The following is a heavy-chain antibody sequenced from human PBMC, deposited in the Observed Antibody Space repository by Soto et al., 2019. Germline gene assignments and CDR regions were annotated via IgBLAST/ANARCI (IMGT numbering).Heavy chain of an antibody. CDR3: ARDSWGTPSLQGLDP. V-gene: IGHV1-3*01. CDR1: GYTFTNYA. D-gene: IGHD2-15*01. CDR2: INAGNGST. J-gene: IGHJ5*02. Sequence: ASVKVSCKASGYTFTNYAMHWVRQAPGQRLEWMGWINAGNGSTYYADSVKGRFTISRDNSKNTLYLQMNSLRAEDTAVYYCARDSWGTPSLQGLDPWGQGTLVTVSS.